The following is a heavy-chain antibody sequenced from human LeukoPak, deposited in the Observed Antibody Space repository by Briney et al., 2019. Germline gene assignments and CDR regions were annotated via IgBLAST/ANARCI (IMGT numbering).Heavy chain of an antibody. CDR2: IKQDGSEK. Sequence: GGSLRLSCAASGFTFSDYYMSWIRQAPGKGLEWVANIKQDGSEKYYVDSVKGRFTISRDNAKNSLYLQMNSLRAEDTAVYYCARSIAARPWTDAFDIWGQGTMVTVSS. J-gene: IGHJ3*02. V-gene: IGHV3-7*01. CDR1: GFTFSDYY. D-gene: IGHD6-6*01. CDR3: ARSIAARPWTDAFDI.